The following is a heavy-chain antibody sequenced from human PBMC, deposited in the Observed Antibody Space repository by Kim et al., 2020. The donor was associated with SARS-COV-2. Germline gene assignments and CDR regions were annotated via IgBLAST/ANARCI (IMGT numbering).Heavy chain of an antibody. V-gene: IGHV5-51*01. D-gene: IGHD3-3*01. CDR1: GYIFTTYW. CDR2: IYPGDSES. J-gene: IGHJ4*01. Sequence: GESLKISCKGSGYIFTTYWIGWVRQMPGKGLEWMGIIYPGDSESRYSPSFQGQVTILVDKSISTAYLQWSSLKASDTAMYYCARLFYDSRSHYYGNFDYW. CDR3: ARLFYDSRSHYYGNFDY.